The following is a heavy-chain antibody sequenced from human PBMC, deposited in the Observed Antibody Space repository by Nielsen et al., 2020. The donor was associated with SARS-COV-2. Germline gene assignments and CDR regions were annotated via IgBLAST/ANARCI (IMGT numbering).Heavy chain of an antibody. CDR3: ARGRVSGYYMDV. CDR1: GGSFSGYY. CDR2: INHSGST. Sequence: SETLSLTCAVYGGSFSGYYWSWIRQPPGKGLEWIGEINHSGSTNYNPSLKSRVTISVDTSKNQFSLKLSSVTAADTAVYYCARGRVSGYYMDVWGKGTMVTVSS. V-gene: IGHV4-34*01. J-gene: IGHJ6*03. D-gene: IGHD3-10*01.